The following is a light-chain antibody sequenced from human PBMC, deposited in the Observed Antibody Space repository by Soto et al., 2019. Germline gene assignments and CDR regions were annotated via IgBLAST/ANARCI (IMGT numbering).Light chain of an antibody. V-gene: IGLV2-11*01. CDR3: CSYAGSYSVV. CDR1: SSDVGGYNH. J-gene: IGLJ2*01. CDR2: DVS. Sequence: QSVLTQPRSVSGSPGQSVTISCTGTSSDVGGYNHVSWYQQHPGKAPKLMIYDVSKRPSGVPDRFSGSKSGNTASLTISGLQAEDEADYYCCSYAGSYSVVFGGGTKVTVL.